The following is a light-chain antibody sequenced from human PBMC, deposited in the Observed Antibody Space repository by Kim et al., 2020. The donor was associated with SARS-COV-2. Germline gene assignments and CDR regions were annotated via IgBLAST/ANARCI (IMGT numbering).Light chain of an antibody. J-gene: IGLJ2*01. V-gene: IGLV2-14*03. CDR2: GVT. CDR3: SSYTSSTTLV. CDR1: SGDIGGYDF. Sequence: GQSLTISCTGSSGDIGGYDFVSWYQQFPGKAPKLMIYGVTNRPSGVSSRFSGSKSGNTASLIISGLQAEDEADYYCSSYTSSTTLVFGGGTKVTVL.